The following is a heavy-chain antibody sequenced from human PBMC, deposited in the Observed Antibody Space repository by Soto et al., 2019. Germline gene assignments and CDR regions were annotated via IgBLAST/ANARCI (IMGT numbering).Heavy chain of an antibody. D-gene: IGHD6-19*01. Sequence: GGSLRLSCAASGFTFSGSAMHWVRQASGKGLEWVGRIRSKANNYATTYAASVKGRFTISRDDSKNTAYLQMNSLKTEDTAVYYCTRREAVAGSDYFGMDVWGQGTTVTVS. CDR3: TRREAVAGSDYFGMDV. CDR2: IRSKANNYAT. J-gene: IGHJ6*02. CDR1: GFTFSGSA. V-gene: IGHV3-73*01.